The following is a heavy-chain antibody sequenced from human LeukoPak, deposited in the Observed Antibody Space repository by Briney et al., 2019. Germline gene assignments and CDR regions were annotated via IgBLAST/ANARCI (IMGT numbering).Heavy chain of an antibody. Sequence: GGSLRLSCAASGFTFDTDWMNWFRQAPGKGLEWVGLIRTKTDGGTTDSAAPVKGRSAISRDDSRNMLFLQMNSLKTEDTGVYYCTTGGPRRHWGQGTLVTVSS. CDR3: TTGGPRRH. V-gene: IGHV3-15*01. J-gene: IGHJ4*02. CDR1: GFTFDTDW. CDR2: IRTKTDGGTT. D-gene: IGHD3-16*01.